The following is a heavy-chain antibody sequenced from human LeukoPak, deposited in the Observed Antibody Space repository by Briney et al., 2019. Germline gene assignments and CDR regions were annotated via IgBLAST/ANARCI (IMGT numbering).Heavy chain of an antibody. CDR3: AKPKYTSTWPFDY. J-gene: IGHJ4*02. CDR2: ISASGVST. V-gene: IGHV3-23*01. D-gene: IGHD6-13*01. CDR1: GFTFSTYA. Sequence: GGSLTLSCAASGFTFSTYAMSWVRQAPGKGLEWVSAISASGVSTYYADSVKGRFTISRDSSKNTLYLQMNSLRAEDTAVYYCAKPKYTSTWPFDYWGQGTLVTVSS.